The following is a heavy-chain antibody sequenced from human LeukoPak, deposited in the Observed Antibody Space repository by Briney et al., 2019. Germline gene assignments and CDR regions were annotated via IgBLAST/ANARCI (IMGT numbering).Heavy chain of an antibody. CDR3: TRDRGWQQFDY. Sequence: GGSLRLSCAASGFTFINAWMAWVRQAPGKGLEWVANIKQDGSEKYYVDSVKGRFTISRDNAKNSLYLQMSSLRDDDTAVYYCTRDRGWQQFDYWGQGTLVTVSS. CDR1: GFTFINAW. D-gene: IGHD6-13*01. J-gene: IGHJ4*02. V-gene: IGHV3-7*01. CDR2: IKQDGSEK.